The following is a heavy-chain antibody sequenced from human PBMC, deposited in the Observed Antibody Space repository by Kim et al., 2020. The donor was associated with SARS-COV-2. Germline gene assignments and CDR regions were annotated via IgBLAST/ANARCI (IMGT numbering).Heavy chain of an antibody. J-gene: IGHJ6*02. CDR2: ISYDGSNK. CDR1: GFTFSSYA. D-gene: IGHD5-12*01. CDR3: ARDHQMATISKDYYYYGMDV. V-gene: IGHV3-30*04. Sequence: GGSLRLSCAASGFTFSSYAMHWVRQAPGKGLEWVAVISYDGSNKYYADSVKGRFTISRDNSKNTLYLQMNSLRAEDTAVYYCARDHQMATISKDYYYYGMDVWGQGTTVTVSS.